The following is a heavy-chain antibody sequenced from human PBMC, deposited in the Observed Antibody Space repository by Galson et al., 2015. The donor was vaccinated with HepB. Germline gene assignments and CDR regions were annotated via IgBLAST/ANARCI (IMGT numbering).Heavy chain of an antibody. CDR2: ISYDAKHV. J-gene: IGHJ4*02. Sequence: SLRLSCAASGFTFSSYAMHWVRQAPGKGLEWVAKISYDAKHVYYAESLRGRSAISRDNSKNPLYLEMNSLRVEDTAVYYCAADATTIVTAFDYWGQGTLVTVSS. V-gene: IGHV3-30*03. CDR3: AADATTIVTAFDY. CDR1: GFTFSSYA. D-gene: IGHD2/OR15-2a*01.